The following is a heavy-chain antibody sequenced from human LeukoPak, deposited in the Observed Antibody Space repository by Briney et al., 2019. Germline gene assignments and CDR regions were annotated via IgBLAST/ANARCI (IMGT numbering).Heavy chain of an antibody. CDR3: ARINWNPDY. CDR2: SHHSGST. CDR1: GYSISRGYH. D-gene: IGHD1-1*01. J-gene: IGHJ4*02. Sequence: SSETLSLTCALSGYSISRGYHWDWIRQPPGKGLEWIGSSHHSGSTYYNPSLKSRVTISVDTSKNQFPLKLSSVAAADTAVYYCARINWNPDYWGQGTLVTVSS. V-gene: IGHV4-38-2*01.